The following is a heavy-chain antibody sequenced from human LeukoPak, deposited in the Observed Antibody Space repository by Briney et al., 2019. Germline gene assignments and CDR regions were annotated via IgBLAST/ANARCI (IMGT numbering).Heavy chain of an antibody. J-gene: IGHJ4*02. D-gene: IGHD1-14*01. V-gene: IGHV3-33*01. CDR1: GFPFSVYG. CDR2: IGHDETYT. CDR3: ARDLGRGKYFDY. Sequence: PGGSLRLSCAASGFPFSVYGMHWVRQAPGKGPEWVAVIGHDETYTDYADSVKGRFTISGDNSRNTLYLQINGLGAEDTAVYHCARDLGRGKYFDYWGRGALVIVSS.